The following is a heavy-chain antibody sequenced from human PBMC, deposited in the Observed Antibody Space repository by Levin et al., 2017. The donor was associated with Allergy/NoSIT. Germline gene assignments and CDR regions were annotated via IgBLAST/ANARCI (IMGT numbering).Heavy chain of an antibody. V-gene: IGHV3-9*01. J-gene: IGHJ3*02. CDR3: AKGDDAFDI. CDR1: GFTFDDYA. Sequence: SLKISCAASGFTFDDYAMHWVRQAPGKGLEWVSGISWNRGSIGYADSVKGRFTISRDNAENSLYLQMNSLRAEDTALYYCAKGDDAFDIWGQGTMVTVSS. CDR2: ISWNRGSI.